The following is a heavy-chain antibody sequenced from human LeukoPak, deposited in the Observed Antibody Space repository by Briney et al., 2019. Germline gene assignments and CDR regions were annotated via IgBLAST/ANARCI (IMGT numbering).Heavy chain of an antibody. CDR3: ARDSAGYYDYVWGSYRCFDY. D-gene: IGHD3-16*02. CDR1: RFSFSTYT. V-gene: IGHV3-48*01. J-gene: IGHJ4*02. CDR2: ITGSSNTI. Sequence: GGSLRLSCTASRFSFSTYTMNWVRQAPGKGLEWISSITGSSNTIYHADSVRGRLTISRDNAKNSLYLQMNSLRAEDTAVYYCARDSAGYYDYVWGSYRCFDYWGQGTLVTVSS.